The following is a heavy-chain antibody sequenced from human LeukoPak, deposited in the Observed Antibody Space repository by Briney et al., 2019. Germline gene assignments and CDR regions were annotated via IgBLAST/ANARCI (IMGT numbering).Heavy chain of an antibody. J-gene: IGHJ4*02. CDR3: ARCRYPYYFDH. D-gene: IGHD1-1*01. CDR1: GGSFSGYY. Sequence: PSETLSLTCAVYGGSFSGYYWSWIRQPPGKGLEWIGEINHSGSTNYKPSLKSRVTISVDTSKNQFSLKLSSVTAADTAVYYCARCRYPYYFDHWGQGTLVTVSS. CDR2: INHSGST. V-gene: IGHV4-34*01.